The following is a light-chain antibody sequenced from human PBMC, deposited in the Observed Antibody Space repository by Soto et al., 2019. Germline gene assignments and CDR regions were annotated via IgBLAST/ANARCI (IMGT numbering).Light chain of an antibody. Sequence: QSALTQPASVSGSPGQSITISCTGTSTDIGGYNYVSWYQQHPGKAPKLMIFDVSHRPSGVSNRLSGSKSGNTASLTISGLQAEDEADYYCSSYTSTRTVVFGGGTQLTVL. CDR1: STDIGGYNY. CDR3: SSYTSTRTVV. V-gene: IGLV2-14*01. J-gene: IGLJ2*01. CDR2: DVS.